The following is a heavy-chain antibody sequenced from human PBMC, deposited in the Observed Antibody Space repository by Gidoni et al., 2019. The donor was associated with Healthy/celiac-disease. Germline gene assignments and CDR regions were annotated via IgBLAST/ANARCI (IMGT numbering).Heavy chain of an antibody. CDR3: ARVLAADGGGMDV. V-gene: IGHV3-48*03. J-gene: IGHJ6*02. D-gene: IGHD6-13*01. CDR1: GFPFSSYE. CDR2: ISSSGSTI. Sequence: EVQLVESGGGLVQPGGSLRLSCAASGFPFSSYEMNWVRQAPGKGLEWVSYISSSGSTIYYADSVKGRFTISRDNAKNSLYLQMNSLRAEDTAVYYCARVLAADGGGMDVWGQGTTVTVSS.